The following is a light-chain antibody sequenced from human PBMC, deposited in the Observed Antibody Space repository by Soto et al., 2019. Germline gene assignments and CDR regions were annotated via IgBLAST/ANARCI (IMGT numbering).Light chain of an antibody. CDR3: SSYTSTGTYV. Sequence: QSVLTQPASVSGSPGQSITISCTGTSSDVGGYNYVSGYQQHPGNAPKLMISEVTNRPSGVSDRFSGSKSDNTASLTISGLQAEDEADYYCSSYTSTGTYVFGTGTKVTVL. V-gene: IGLV2-14*01. J-gene: IGLJ1*01. CDR2: EVT. CDR1: SSDVGGYNY.